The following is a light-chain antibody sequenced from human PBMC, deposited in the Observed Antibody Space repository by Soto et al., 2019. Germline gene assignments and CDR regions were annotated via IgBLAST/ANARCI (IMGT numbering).Light chain of an antibody. CDR2: GAS. V-gene: IGKV3-20*01. Sequence: EIVLTQSPGTLSLSPGERATLSCRAGESVSSSYLAWYQQKPGQAPRLLIYGASSRATGIPDRFSGSGSGTDFTLTISRLEPEDFAVYYCQQYGSSLRTFGQGTKVDI. J-gene: IGKJ1*01. CDR1: ESVSSSY. CDR3: QQYGSSLRT.